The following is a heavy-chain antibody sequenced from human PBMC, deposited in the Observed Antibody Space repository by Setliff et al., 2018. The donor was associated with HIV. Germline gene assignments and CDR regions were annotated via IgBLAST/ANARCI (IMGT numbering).Heavy chain of an antibody. CDR1: GYTFTGYY. Sequence: RASVKVSCKASGYTFTGYYLHWVRQAPGQGLEWMGWIDPNSGDTNYEQKFQGRVTMTRDTSISTAYMEVSRLRSDDTAVYYCARDEERRGPPGIWGQGTMVTVSS. CDR2: IDPNSGDT. CDR3: ARDEERRGPPGI. D-gene: IGHD1-26*01. V-gene: IGHV1-2*02. J-gene: IGHJ3*02.